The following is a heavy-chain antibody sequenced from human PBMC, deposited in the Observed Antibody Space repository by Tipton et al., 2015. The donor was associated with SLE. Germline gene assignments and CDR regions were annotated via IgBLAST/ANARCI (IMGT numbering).Heavy chain of an antibody. J-gene: IGHJ4*02. Sequence: TLSLTCAVYGGSFSGYYWSWIRQPPGKGLEWIGEINHSGGTYYNPSLKSRVTISVDRSKNQFSLKLSSVTAADTAVYYCARDPPSVIAARPLDYWGQGTLVTVSS. D-gene: IGHD6-6*01. V-gene: IGHV4-34*01. CDR2: INHSGGT. CDR1: GGSFSGYY. CDR3: ARDPPSVIAARPLDY.